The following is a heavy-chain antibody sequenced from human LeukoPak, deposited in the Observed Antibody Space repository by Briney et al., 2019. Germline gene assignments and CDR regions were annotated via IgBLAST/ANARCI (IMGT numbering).Heavy chain of an antibody. CDR2: ISWNSGSI. V-gene: IGHV3-9*01. CDR1: GFTFDDYA. D-gene: IGHD6-19*01. Sequence: GGSLRLSCAASGFTFDDYAMHWVRQAPGKGLEWVSGISWNSGSIGYADSVKGRFTISRDNAKNSLYLQMNSLRAEDTASYYCAKGPSGWYLSEYYFDYWGQGTLVTVSS. J-gene: IGHJ4*02. CDR3: AKGPSGWYLSEYYFDY.